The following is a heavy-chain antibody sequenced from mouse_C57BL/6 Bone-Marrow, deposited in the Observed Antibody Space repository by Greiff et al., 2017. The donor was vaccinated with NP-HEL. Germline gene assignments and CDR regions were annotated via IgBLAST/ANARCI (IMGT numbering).Heavy chain of an antibody. CDR1: GFTFSDAW. CDR3: TLRQPLYYFDY. J-gene: IGHJ2*01. D-gene: IGHD3-2*01. Sequence: EVLVVESGGGLVQPGGSMKLSCAASGFTFSDAWMDWVRQSPEKGLEWVAEIRNKANNHATYYAESVKGRFTISRDDSKSSVYLQMNSLRAEDTGIYYCTLRQPLYYFDYWGQGTTLTVSS. CDR2: IRNKANNHAT. V-gene: IGHV6-6*01.